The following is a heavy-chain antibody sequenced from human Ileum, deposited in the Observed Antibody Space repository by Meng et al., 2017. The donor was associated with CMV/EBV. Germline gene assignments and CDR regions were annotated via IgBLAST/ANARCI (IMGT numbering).Heavy chain of an antibody. V-gene: IGHV3-23*01. J-gene: IGHJ3*02. CDR3: AKGYHYYDFWSGPQYVDAFDI. Sequence: GESLKISCAASGFTFSSYAMSWVRQAPGKGLEWVSAISGSGGSTYYADSVKGRFTISRDNSKNTLYLQMNSLRAEDTAVYYCAKGYHYYDFWSGPQYVDAFDIWGQGKRVT. CDR2: ISGSGGST. CDR1: GFTFSSYA. D-gene: IGHD3-3*01.